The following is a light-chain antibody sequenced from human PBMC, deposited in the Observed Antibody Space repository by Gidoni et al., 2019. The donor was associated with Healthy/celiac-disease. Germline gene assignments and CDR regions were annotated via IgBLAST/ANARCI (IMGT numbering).Light chain of an antibody. V-gene: IGKV2-28*01. J-gene: IGKJ1*01. CDR1: QSLLHSNGYNY. Sequence: DIVMTPSPLSLTVTPGEPASISCRSSQSLLHSNGYNYWDWYLQKPGQSPQLLIYLGSNRASGVPARFSGSGSGTDFTLKISRVEAEDVGGYYCMQALQTWTFGQGIKVEIK. CDR3: MQALQTWT. CDR2: LGS.